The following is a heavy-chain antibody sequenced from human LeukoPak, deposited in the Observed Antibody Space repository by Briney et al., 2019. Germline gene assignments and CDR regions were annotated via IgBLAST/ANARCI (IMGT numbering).Heavy chain of an antibody. CDR2: ISPSGST. D-gene: IGHD3/OR15-3a*01. J-gene: IGHJ4*02. V-gene: IGHV4-4*02. CDR1: DVSIFRSNW. Sequence: TSETLSLTCAVSDVSIFRSNWWSWVRQPPGKGLEWIGQISPSGSTNYSPSLKSRVTISVDKSKTQFSLKLTSVTAADTAVYYCARQTGSGLFILPGGQGTLVTVSS. CDR3: ARQTGSGLFILP.